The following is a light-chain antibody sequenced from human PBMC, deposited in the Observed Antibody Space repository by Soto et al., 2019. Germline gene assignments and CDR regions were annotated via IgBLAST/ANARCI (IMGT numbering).Light chain of an antibody. J-gene: IGKJ4*01. Sequence: DIQITHSPFSVSASVGDRVTITCWASQGINNYLAWYQQKPGKVPRLLIYAASTLQSGVPSRFSGSGSGTDFTLTMSSLQPEDVATYYCQKYNSAGDTFGGGTKVDIK. CDR1: QGINNY. V-gene: IGKV1-27*01. CDR2: AAS. CDR3: QKYNSAGDT.